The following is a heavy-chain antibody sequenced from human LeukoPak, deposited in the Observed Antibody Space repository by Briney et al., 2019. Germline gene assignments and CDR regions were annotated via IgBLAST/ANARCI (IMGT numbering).Heavy chain of an antibody. CDR2: FYYSGST. CDR3: ARQFSEYCSSTSCGYNWFDP. J-gene: IGHJ5*02. CDR1: GGSISSSSYY. Sequence: SETLSLTCTVSGGSISSSSYYWGWIRQPPGKGLEWIGSFYYSGSTYYNPSLKSRVTISVDTSKNQFSLKLSSVTAADTAVYYCARQFSEYCSSTSCGYNWFDPWGQGTLVTVSS. D-gene: IGHD2-2*01. V-gene: IGHV4-39*01.